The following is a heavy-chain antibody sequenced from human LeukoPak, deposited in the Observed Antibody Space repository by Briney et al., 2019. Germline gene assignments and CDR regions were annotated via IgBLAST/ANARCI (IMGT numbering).Heavy chain of an antibody. J-gene: IGHJ4*02. CDR1: GGSINNYY. CDR3: ARGRRRGTVVAVVATTFDF. CDR2: FNHAGFT. V-gene: IGHV4-34*01. Sequence: SETLSLTCTVSGGSINNYYWSWIRQPAGKGLEWIGEFNHAGFTNSNPSLQSRVTISADTSKNHLSLKLSSVTAADTAVYYCARGRRRGTVVAVVATTFDFWGQGTLVTVST. D-gene: IGHD2-21*01.